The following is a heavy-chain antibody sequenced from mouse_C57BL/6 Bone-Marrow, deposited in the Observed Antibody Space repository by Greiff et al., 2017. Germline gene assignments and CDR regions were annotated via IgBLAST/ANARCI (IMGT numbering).Heavy chain of an antibody. CDR3: ARAHYGGSPHWYFDV. Sequence: EVMLVESGGGLVKPGGSLKLSCAASGFTFSDYGMHWVRQAPEKGLEWVAYISSGSSTIYYADTVKGRFTISRDNAKNTLFLQMTSLRSEDTAMYYCARAHYGGSPHWYFDVWGTGTTVTVSS. CDR2: ISSGSSTI. V-gene: IGHV5-17*01. D-gene: IGHD1-1*01. CDR1: GFTFSDYG. J-gene: IGHJ1*03.